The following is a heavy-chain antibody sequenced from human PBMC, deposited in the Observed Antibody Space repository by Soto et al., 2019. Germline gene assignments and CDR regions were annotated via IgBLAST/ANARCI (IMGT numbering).Heavy chain of an antibody. CDR1: GYSFTSYW. CDR2: IYPGDSDT. J-gene: IGHJ5*02. Sequence: GESLKISCKGSGYSFTSYWIGWVRQMPGKGLEWMGIIYPGDSDTRYSPSFQGQVTISADKSISTAYLQWSSLKASDTAMYYCARHPVSRIRNRLSVDKSWFDPWGQGTLVTVSS. CDR3: ARHPVSRIRNRLSVDKSWFDP. V-gene: IGHV5-51*01. D-gene: IGHD5-12*01.